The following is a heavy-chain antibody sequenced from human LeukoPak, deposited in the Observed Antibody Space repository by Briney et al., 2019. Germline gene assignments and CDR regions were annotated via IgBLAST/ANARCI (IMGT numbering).Heavy chain of an antibody. Sequence: GASVKVSCKASGGTFSSYAISWVRQAPGQGLEWMGGIIPIFGTANYAQKFQGRVTIIADESTSTAYMELSSLRSEDTAVYYCARRGYCSSTSCYGTYYFDYWGQGTLVTVSS. CDR2: IIPIFGTA. J-gene: IGHJ4*02. CDR3: ARRGYCSSTSCYGTYYFDY. V-gene: IGHV1-69*13. D-gene: IGHD2-2*01. CDR1: GGTFSSYA.